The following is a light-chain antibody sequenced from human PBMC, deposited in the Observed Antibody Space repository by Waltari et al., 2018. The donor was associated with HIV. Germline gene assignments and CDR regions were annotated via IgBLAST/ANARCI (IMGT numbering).Light chain of an antibody. CDR1: SSAVGGYNY. J-gene: IGLJ3*02. V-gene: IGLV2-14*03. CDR2: DVS. CDR3: SSYTSSSTRV. Sequence: QSALTQPASVSGSPGQSITISCTGNSSAVGGYNYVSWYQRHPGKAPKLIIYDVSNRPSGVSNRFSGSKSGNRASLTISGLQAEDEADYYCSSYTSSSTRVFGGGTTVTVL.